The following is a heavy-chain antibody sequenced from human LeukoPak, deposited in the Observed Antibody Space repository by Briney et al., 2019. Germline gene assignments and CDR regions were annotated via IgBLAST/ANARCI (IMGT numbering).Heavy chain of an antibody. CDR2: IKEDGSEK. J-gene: IGHJ4*02. Sequence: PGGSLSLSCAASGFTFSNYWMSWVRQAPGKGLEWVANIKEDGSEKYYVDSVKGRFTISRDNARNSLYLQMNSLRAEDTAVYYCARDARVVLDYWGQGTLVTVSS. D-gene: IGHD2-2*01. V-gene: IGHV3-7*01. CDR1: GFTFSNYW. CDR3: ARDARVVLDY.